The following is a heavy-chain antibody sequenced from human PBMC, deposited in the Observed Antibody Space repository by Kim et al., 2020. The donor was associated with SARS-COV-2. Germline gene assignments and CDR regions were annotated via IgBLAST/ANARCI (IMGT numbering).Heavy chain of an antibody. D-gene: IGHD6-13*01. CDR3: AKGRSENLAAAFNY. Sequence: GGSLRLSCAASGFTFSTYAMIWVRQAPGKGLEWVSTVGGSGGNTYHADSANGLFTIFRDNSKNTVDLQMNSLRSEDTAVYYCAKGRSENLAAAFNYWGQRPLVSVSS. CDR1: GFTFSTYA. CDR2: VGGSGGNT. V-gene: IGHV3-23*01. J-gene: IGHJ4*02.